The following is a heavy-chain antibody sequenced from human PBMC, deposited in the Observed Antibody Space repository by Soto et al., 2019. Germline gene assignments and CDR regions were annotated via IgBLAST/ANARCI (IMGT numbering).Heavy chain of an antibody. V-gene: IGHV4-59*01. D-gene: IGHD5-12*01. J-gene: IGHJ3*02. Sequence: PSETLSLTCTVSGGSISSYYWSWIRQPPGKGLEWIGYIYYSGSTNYNPSLKSRVTISVDTSKNQFSLKLSSVTAADTAVYYCARGQRPRLATSEAFDIWGQGTMVTVSS. CDR2: IYYSGST. CDR3: ARGQRPRLATSEAFDI. CDR1: GGSISSYY.